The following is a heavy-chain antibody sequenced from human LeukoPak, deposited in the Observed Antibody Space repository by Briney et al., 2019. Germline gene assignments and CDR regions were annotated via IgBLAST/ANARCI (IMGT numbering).Heavy chain of an antibody. J-gene: IGHJ5*02. D-gene: IGHD7-27*01. V-gene: IGHV4-31*03. CDR2: IYYSGNT. CDR3: ARGLNWGANWFDP. Sequence: SQTLSLTCTVSGGSISSNDYYWSWIRQHPGKGLEWIGYIYYSGNTYYNPSLKSRVTISVDTSKNQFSLMLSSVTAADTAVYYCARGLNWGANWFDPWGQGTLVTVSS. CDR1: GGSISSNDYY.